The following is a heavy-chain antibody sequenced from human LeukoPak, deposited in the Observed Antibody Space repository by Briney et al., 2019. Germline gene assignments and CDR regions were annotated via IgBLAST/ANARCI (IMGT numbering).Heavy chain of an antibody. J-gene: IGHJ4*01. CDR1: GYTFTSYD. V-gene: IGHV1-8*01. D-gene: IGHD5-24*01. Sequence: ASVKVSCKASGYTFTSYDINWVRQATGQGLEWMGWMNPNSGNTGYAQKFQGRVTMTRNTSISTAYMELSSLRSEDTAVYYCARVGRDGYNTNYWGHGTLVTVSS. CDR3: ARVGRDGYNTNY. CDR2: MNPNSGNT.